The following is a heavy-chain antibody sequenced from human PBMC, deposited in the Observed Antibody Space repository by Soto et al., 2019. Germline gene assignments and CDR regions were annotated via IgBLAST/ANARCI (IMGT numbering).Heavy chain of an antibody. CDR2: IIPIFGTA. V-gene: IGHV1-69*13. Sequence: SVKVSCKASGGTFSSYAISWMRQAPGQGLEWMGGIIPIFGTANYAQKFQGRVTITADESTGTAYMELSSLRSEDTAVYYCARDDNYYDSSGYYYARDWYFDLWGRGTLVTVSS. J-gene: IGHJ2*01. CDR3: ARDDNYYDSSGYYYARDWYFDL. CDR1: GGTFSSYA. D-gene: IGHD3-22*01.